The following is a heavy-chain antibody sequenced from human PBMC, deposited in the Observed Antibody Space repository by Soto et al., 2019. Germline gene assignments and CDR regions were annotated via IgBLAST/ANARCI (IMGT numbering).Heavy chain of an antibody. J-gene: IGHJ5*02. Sequence: SQTLSLTCALSGDSVSSYSAAWNWIRQSPSGGLEWLGRTYYRSRFFSDYAESVKSRIIITPDTSKNQFSLQLKSVTPEDTAVYYCVRDRYSSSGWFDPWGQGTSVTVS. D-gene: IGHD3-10*01. CDR1: GDSVSSYSAA. CDR2: TYYRSRFFS. CDR3: VRDRYSSSGWFDP. V-gene: IGHV6-1*01.